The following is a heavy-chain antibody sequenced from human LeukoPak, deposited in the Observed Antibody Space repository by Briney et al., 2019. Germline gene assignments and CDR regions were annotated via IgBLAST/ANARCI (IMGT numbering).Heavy chain of an antibody. CDR3: ARDLIAYCGGDCYSTFGY. CDR2: VSGSGGST. J-gene: IGHJ4*02. V-gene: IGHV3-23*01. Sequence: PGGSLRLSCAASGFTFSSYAMTWVRQAPGKGLEWVSGVSGSGGSTYYADSVKGRFTISRDNSKNTPYLQMNSLRAEDTAVYYCARDLIAYCGGDCYSTFGYWGQGTLVTVSS. CDR1: GFTFSSYA. D-gene: IGHD2-21*01.